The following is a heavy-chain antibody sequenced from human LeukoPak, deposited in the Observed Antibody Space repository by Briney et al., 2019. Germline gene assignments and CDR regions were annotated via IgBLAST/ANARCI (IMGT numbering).Heavy chain of an antibody. CDR3: AKIIEPAAGSYFDY. CDR2: MYYSGNT. CDR1: GASISTYY. D-gene: IGHD6-13*01. J-gene: IGHJ4*02. V-gene: IGHV4-59*01. Sequence: SETLSLTCTVSGASISTYYWSWLRQPPGKGLEWIGYMYYSGNTNYNPSLKSRVTMSADTSKNQFSLKLGSVTAADTAVYYCAKIIEPAAGSYFDYWGQGILVTVSS.